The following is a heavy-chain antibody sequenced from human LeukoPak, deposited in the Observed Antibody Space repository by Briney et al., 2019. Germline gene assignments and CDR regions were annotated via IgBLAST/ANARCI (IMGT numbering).Heavy chain of an antibody. D-gene: IGHD6-13*01. CDR3: ARWAAGRSYFDY. Sequence: TPSETLSLTCTVSGGSISSSSYYWGWIRQPPGNGLEWIGSIYYSGSTYYNPSLKSRVTISVDTSKNQFSLKLSSVTAADTAVYYCARWAAGRSYFDYWGQGTLVTVSS. V-gene: IGHV4-39*01. CDR1: GGSISSSSYY. CDR2: IYYSGST. J-gene: IGHJ4*02.